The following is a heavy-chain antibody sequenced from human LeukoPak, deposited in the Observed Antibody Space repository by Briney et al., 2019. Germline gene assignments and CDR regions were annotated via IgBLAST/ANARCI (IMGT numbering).Heavy chain of an antibody. V-gene: IGHV3-30*02. CDR3: AKGAHYYGSGSHRRGHYFDS. CDR2: IRSDGSNK. Sequence: GGPLRLSCAASGFTFSTYGMHWVRQAPGKGLELVAFIRSDGSNKYYADSVKGRFTISRDNSKNTLYLQMNSLRAEDTAVYYCAKGAHYYGSGSHRRGHYFDSWGQGTLVTVSS. J-gene: IGHJ4*02. D-gene: IGHD3-10*01. CDR1: GFTFSTYG.